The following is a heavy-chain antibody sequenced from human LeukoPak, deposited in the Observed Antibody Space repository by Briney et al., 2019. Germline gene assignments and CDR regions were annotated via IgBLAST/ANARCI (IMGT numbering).Heavy chain of an antibody. CDR2: INSDGSIA. J-gene: IGHJ4*02. CDR3: APEGGSSYDY. Sequence: GGSLRLSCAASGFTFSTYWMHWVRQVPGKGLVWVSRINSDGSIAEYADAVKGRFTISRDNAKNTLYLEMNSLRAEDTALYYCAPEGGSSYDYWGQGTLVTVSS. D-gene: IGHD5-18*01. V-gene: IGHV3-74*03. CDR1: GFTFSTYW.